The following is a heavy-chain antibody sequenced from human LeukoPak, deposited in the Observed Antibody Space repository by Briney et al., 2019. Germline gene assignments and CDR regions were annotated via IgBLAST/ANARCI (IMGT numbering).Heavy chain of an antibody. CDR3: ARVRVYGDLFDY. V-gene: IGHV3-48*01. D-gene: IGHD4-17*01. CDR1: GFTFSSYS. CDR2: ISSSSTI. Sequence: GGSLRLSCAASGFTFSSYSMNWVRQAPGKGLEWVSYISSSSTIYCADSVKGRFTISRDNAKNSLYLQMNSLRAEDTAVYYCARVRVYGDLFDYWGQGTLVTVSS. J-gene: IGHJ4*02.